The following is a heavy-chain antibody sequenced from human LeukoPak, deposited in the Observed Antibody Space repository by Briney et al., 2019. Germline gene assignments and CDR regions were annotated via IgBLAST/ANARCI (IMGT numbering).Heavy chain of an antibody. D-gene: IGHD4-17*01. CDR3: ARELGIGYGDHEGFDP. CDR2: IYYSGST. Sequence: PSQTPSLTCTVSGGSISSGGYYWSWIRQHPGKGLEWIGYIYYSGSTYYNPSLKSRVTISVDTSKNQFSLKLSSVTAADTAVYYCARELGIGYGDHEGFDPWGQGTLVTVSS. V-gene: IGHV4-31*03. J-gene: IGHJ5*02. CDR1: GGSISSGGYY.